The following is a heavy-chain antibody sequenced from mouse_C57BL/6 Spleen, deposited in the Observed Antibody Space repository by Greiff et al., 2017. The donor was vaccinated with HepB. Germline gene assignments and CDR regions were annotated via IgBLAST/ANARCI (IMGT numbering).Heavy chain of an antibody. D-gene: IGHD1-1*01. CDR1: GYTFTDYE. V-gene: IGHV1-15*01. J-gene: IGHJ4*01. CDR2: IDPETGGT. Sequence: VQLQQSGAELVRPGASVTLSCKASGYTFTDYEMHWVKQTPVHGLEWIGAIDPETGGTAYTQKFKGKAILTADKSSSTAYMELRSLTSEDSAVYYCTREGRWGTTVVAKDYAMDYWGQGTSVTVSS. CDR3: TREGRWGTTVVAKDYAMDY.